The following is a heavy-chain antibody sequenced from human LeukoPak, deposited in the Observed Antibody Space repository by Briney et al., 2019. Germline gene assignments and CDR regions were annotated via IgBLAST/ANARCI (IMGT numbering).Heavy chain of an antibody. J-gene: IGHJ4*02. D-gene: IGHD3-16*01. V-gene: IGHV4-59*01. Sequence: SETPSLTCTVSGGSISSYYWSWVRQPPGKGLEWIGYIYYSGSTNYNPSLKSRVTISVDTSKNQFSLKLSSVTAADTAVYYCARATWGQYDFVYRGQGTLVTVSS. CDR1: GGSISSYY. CDR3: ARATWGQYDFVY. CDR2: IYYSGST.